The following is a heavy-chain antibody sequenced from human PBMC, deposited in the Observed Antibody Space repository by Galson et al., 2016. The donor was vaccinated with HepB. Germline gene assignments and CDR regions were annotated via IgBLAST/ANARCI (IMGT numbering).Heavy chain of an antibody. J-gene: IGHJ4*02. V-gene: IGHV3-33*01. CDR1: GFSFSAYA. CDR2: IWSGGIKN. CDR3: ASSVVVAGIIDY. Sequence: SLRLSCAGSGFSFSAYAVHWVRQTPGKGLEWVAVIWSGGIKNYYADSVEGRFTISRDNSENTVYLQIDTLRVEDTAMYYCASSVVVAGIIDYWGQGTLVTVSS. D-gene: IGHD2-2*01.